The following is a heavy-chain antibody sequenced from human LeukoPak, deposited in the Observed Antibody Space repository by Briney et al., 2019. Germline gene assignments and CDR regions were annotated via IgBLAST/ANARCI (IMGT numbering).Heavy chain of an antibody. D-gene: IGHD1-26*01. CDR3: AKDKIVGAFDAFDI. CDR2: IYSGGST. Sequence: PGGSLRLSCAASGFTVSSNYMSWVRQAPGKGLEWVSVIYSGGSTYYADSVKGRFTISRDNAKNSLYLQMNSLRAEDTALYYCAKDKIVGAFDAFDIWGQGTTVTVSS. V-gene: IGHV3-53*05. J-gene: IGHJ3*02. CDR1: GFTVSSNY.